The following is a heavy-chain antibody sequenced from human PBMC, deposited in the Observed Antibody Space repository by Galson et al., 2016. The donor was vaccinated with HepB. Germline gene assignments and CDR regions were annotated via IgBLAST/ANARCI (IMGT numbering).Heavy chain of an antibody. CDR3: ARVGCSTTSCYRRSPYYFVS. D-gene: IGHD2-2*01. J-gene: IGHJ4*02. V-gene: IGHV3-74*01. CDR2: SNGDGSST. CDR1: GFTFSSYW. Sequence: SLRLSCAASGFTFSSYWMHWVRQAPGKGLVWVSRSNGDGSSTTYAGSVKGRFTISRDNAKNTLHLQMNSVSAEDTAVSYCARVGCSTTSCYRRSPYYFVSGGQGTLVTVSS.